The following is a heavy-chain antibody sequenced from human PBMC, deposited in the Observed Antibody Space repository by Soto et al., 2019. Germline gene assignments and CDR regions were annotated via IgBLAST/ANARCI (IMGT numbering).Heavy chain of an antibody. Sequence: GGSLRLSCAASEFTFSSHVMSWVRQAPGKGLEWVSTISASGGSTYYADSVKGRFIISRDTSKNQFSLQLNSVTPEDTAVYYCAREEIAAAYNWFDPWGQGTLVTVSS. CDR1: EFTFSSHV. CDR2: ISASGGST. D-gene: IGHD6-13*01. CDR3: AREEIAAAYNWFDP. J-gene: IGHJ5*02. V-gene: IGHV3-23*01.